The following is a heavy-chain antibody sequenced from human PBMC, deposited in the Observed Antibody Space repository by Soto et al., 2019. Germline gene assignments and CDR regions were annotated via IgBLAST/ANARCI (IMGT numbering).Heavy chain of an antibody. CDR3: ARGDFWSGATYYYYGMDV. CDR1: GGTLSIYA. CDR2: IIPIFGTA. J-gene: IGHJ6*02. Sequence: QVQLVQSGAEVKKPGSSVKVSCKASGGTLSIYAIRWVRQAPGQGLEWMGGIIPIFGTANYAQKFQGRVTITADESTSTAYMELSSLRSEDTAVYYCARGDFWSGATYYYYGMDVWGQGTTVTVSS. D-gene: IGHD3-3*01. V-gene: IGHV1-69*01.